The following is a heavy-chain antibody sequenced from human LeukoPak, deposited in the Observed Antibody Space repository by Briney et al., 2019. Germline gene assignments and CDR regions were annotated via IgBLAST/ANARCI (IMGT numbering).Heavy chain of an antibody. D-gene: IGHD6-13*01. Sequence: ASVKVSCKASGYTFTGYYMHWVRQAPGQGLEWMGWINPNSGGTNYAQKFQGRVTMTRDTSISTAYMELSRLRSDDTAVYYCARAGISIAAAGTFGDYWGQGTLVTVSS. CDR3: ARAGISIAAAGTFGDY. V-gene: IGHV1-2*02. CDR2: INPNSGGT. J-gene: IGHJ4*02. CDR1: GYTFTGYY.